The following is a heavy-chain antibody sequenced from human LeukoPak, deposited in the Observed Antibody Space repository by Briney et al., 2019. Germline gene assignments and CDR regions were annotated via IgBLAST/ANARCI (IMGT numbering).Heavy chain of an antibody. D-gene: IGHD6-6*01. J-gene: IGHJ6*03. CDR1: GVSISSSNSY. Sequence: PSETLSLTCSVSGVSISSSNSYWGWIRQPPGKGLEWIGSIYYTGNTYYNASLKSRVTISIDTSKNQFSLKLSSVTAADTAVYYCARDWGVSARPGYMDVWGKGTTVTVSS. V-gene: IGHV4-39*07. CDR2: IYYTGNT. CDR3: ARDWGVSARPGYMDV.